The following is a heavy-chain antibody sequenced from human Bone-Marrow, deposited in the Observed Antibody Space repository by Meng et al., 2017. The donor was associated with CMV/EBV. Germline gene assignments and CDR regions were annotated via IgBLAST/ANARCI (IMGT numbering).Heavy chain of an antibody. CDR3: ARLMGERRIDAFDI. CDR2: ISSSSSYI. J-gene: IGHJ3*02. D-gene: IGHD3-16*01. Sequence: GGSLRPSCAASGFTFSSYSMNWVRQAPGEGLEWVSSISSSSSYIYYADSVKGRFTISRDNAKNSLYLQMNRLRAEDTAVYYCARLMGERRIDAFDIWGQGTMVTVSS. CDR1: GFTFSSYS. V-gene: IGHV3-21*01.